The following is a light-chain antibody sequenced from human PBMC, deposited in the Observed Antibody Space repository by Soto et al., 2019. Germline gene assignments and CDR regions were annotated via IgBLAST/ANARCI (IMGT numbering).Light chain of an antibody. CDR3: LQYHSYSMPT. CDR1: QTISTW. Sequence: DIQMTQSPSTLSASVGDRVTITCRASQTISTWLAWFQQKPGKAPKLLIYKASSLESGVPLWFSGRGSGTKLTLTIISLPPDEVATYYCLQYHSYSMPTFGQGTKLEIK. V-gene: IGKV1-5*03. J-gene: IGKJ2*01. CDR2: KAS.